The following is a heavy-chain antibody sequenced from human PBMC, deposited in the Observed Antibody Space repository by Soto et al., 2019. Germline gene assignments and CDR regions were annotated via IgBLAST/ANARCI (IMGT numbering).Heavy chain of an antibody. V-gene: IGHV3-23*01. CDR3: ARRGSGGYYDY. CDR2: ISGSGGST. Sequence: EVQVLESGGGLVQPGGSLRLSCAASGFTFSSYAMRWVRQAPGKGLEWVSAISGSGGSTYYADSVKGRFTISRDNSKNTLYLQMNSLRAEDTAVYYCARRGSGGYYDYWGQGTLVTVSS. CDR1: GFTFSSYA. D-gene: IGHD6-19*01. J-gene: IGHJ4*02.